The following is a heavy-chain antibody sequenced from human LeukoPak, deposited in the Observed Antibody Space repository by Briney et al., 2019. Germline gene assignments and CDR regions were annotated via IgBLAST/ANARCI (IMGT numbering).Heavy chain of an antibody. D-gene: IGHD6-19*01. J-gene: IGHJ6*03. CDR1: GYTFTSYG. Sequence: ASVKVSCKAPGYTFTSYGISWVRQAPGQGLEWMGWISAYNGNTNYAQKLQGRVTMTTDTSTSTAYMELRSLRSDDTAVYYCARDRIAVAGTGYYYYMDVWGKGTTVTVSS. V-gene: IGHV1-18*01. CDR2: ISAYNGNT. CDR3: ARDRIAVAGTGYYYYMDV.